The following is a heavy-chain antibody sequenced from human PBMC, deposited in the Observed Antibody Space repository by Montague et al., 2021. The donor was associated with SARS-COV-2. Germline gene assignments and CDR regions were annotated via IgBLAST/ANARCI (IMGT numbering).Heavy chain of an antibody. V-gene: IGHV4-4*02. CDR1: GGGSISSSHW. CDR2: IYHDGST. Sequence: SETLSLTCTVSGGGSISSSHWWSWVRQPPGKGLEWIGEIYHDGSTNYHPSLKRRLTISVDKTKNQFSLKLGSVTAADTAVYYCARFTSTVSGSYYIFDYWGQGTLVTVSS. J-gene: IGHJ4*02. CDR3: ARFTSTVSGSYYIFDY. D-gene: IGHD1-26*01.